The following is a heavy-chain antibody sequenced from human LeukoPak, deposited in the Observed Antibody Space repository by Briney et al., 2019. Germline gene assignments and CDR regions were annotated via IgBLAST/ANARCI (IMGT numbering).Heavy chain of an antibody. Sequence: GGSLRLSCAASGFTFSSYSMNWVRQAPGKGLEWVSSISSSSSYIYYAGSVKGRFTISRDNAKNSLYLQMNSLRAEDTAVYYCASRAFDYWGQGTLVTVSS. J-gene: IGHJ4*02. V-gene: IGHV3-21*01. CDR2: ISSSSSYI. CDR3: ASRAFDY. CDR1: GFTFSSYS.